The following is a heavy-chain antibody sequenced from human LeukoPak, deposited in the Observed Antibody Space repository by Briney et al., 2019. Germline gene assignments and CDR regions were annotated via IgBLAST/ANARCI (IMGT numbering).Heavy chain of an antibody. CDR2: INHSGST. CDR3: ASGEWELASL. Sequence: SETLSLTCAVYGGSFSGYYWSWIRQPPGKGLEWIGEINHSGSTNYNPSLKSRVTISVDTSKNQFSLKLSSVAAADTAVYYCASGEWELASLWGQGTLVTVSS. CDR1: GGSFSGYY. D-gene: IGHD1-26*01. J-gene: IGHJ4*02. V-gene: IGHV4-34*01.